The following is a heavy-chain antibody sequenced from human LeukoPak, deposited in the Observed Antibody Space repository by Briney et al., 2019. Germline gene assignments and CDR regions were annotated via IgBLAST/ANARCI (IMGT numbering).Heavy chain of an antibody. CDR2: ISGSGGSI. D-gene: IGHD5-24*01. Sequence: PGGSLRLSCVASGFTLSSYAMSWVRQAPGKGLEWVSAISGSGGSIYYADSVKGRFTISRDNSKNTLYLQMNSLRAEDTAVYYCAKEERMATSCYWGQGTLVTVSS. J-gene: IGHJ4*02. CDR1: GFTLSSYA. CDR3: AKEERMATSCY. V-gene: IGHV3-23*01.